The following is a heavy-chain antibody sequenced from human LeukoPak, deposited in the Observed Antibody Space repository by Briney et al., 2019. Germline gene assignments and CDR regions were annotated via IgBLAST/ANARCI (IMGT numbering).Heavy chain of an antibody. CDR2: ISSSSSYT. J-gene: IGHJ4*02. Sequence: GGSLRLSCAASGFTFSDYYMSWIRQAPGKGLEWVSYISSSSSYTNYADSVKGRFTISSDNAKNSLYLQMNSLRAEDTAVYYCARAGEVVVAATDYWGQGTLVTVSS. CDR1: GFTFSDYY. CDR3: ARAGEVVVAATDY. D-gene: IGHD2-15*01. V-gene: IGHV3-11*06.